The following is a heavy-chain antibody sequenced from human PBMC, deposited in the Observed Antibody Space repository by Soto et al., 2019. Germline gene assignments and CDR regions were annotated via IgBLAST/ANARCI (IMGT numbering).Heavy chain of an antibody. CDR3: ARDKITGLFDY. CDR2: INHSGST. V-gene: IGHV4-34*01. Sequence: NPWETLSLTCAVYGGSFSGYYWTWIRQPPGTGLEWIGEINHSGSTDYNPSLKSRVTISVDTSKNQFSLKLTSVTAADTAVYYCARDKITGLFDYWGQGTLVT. CDR1: GGSFSGYY. J-gene: IGHJ4*02. D-gene: IGHD2-8*02.